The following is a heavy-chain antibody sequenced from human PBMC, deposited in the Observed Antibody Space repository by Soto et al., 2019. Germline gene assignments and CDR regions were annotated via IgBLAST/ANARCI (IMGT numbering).Heavy chain of an antibody. CDR3: ARDNNDFWSLYPLAFDY. CDR2: VSTSGNV. V-gene: IGHV4-4*07. CDR1: GGSLTKYY. D-gene: IGHD3-3*01. Sequence: SETLSLTCTVSGGSLTKYYWSWIRQPAGKGLEWIGRVSTSGNVVSKASLRSRLTMSVDTSKNQFSLRLTSVTAADTAAYYCARDNNDFWSLYPLAFDYWGQGALVTVSS. J-gene: IGHJ4*02.